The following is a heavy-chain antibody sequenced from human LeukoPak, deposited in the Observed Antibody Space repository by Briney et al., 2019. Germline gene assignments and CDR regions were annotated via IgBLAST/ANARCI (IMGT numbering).Heavy chain of an antibody. V-gene: IGHV3-30*02. CDR2: IRYDGSNK. J-gene: IGHJ4*02. Sequence: GGSLRLSCAASGFTFSSYGMHWVRQAPGKGLEWVAFIRYDGSNKYYADSVKGRFTISRDNSKNTLYLQMNSLRAEDTAVYYCAREMGHVLMVYVTAFDYWGQGTLVTVSS. CDR1: GFTFSSYG. CDR3: AREMGHVLMVYVTAFDY. D-gene: IGHD2-8*01.